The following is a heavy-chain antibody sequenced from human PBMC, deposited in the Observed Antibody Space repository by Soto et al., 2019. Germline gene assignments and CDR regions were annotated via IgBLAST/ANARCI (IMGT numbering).Heavy chain of an antibody. CDR3: AKTSSSWSHYYYYYGMDV. Sequence: PGGSLRLSCAASGFTFSSYGMHWVRQAPGKGLEWVAVISYDGSNKYCADSVKGRFTISRDNSKNTLYLQMNSLRAEDTAVYYCAKTSSSWSHYYYYYGMDVWGQGTTVTV. V-gene: IGHV3-30*18. J-gene: IGHJ6*02. CDR1: GFTFSSYG. D-gene: IGHD6-13*01. CDR2: ISYDGSNK.